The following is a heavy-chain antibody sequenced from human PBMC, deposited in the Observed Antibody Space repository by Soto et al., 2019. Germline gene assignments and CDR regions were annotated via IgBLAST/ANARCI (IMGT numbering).Heavy chain of an antibody. Sequence: QVQLVQSGAEVKKPGASVKVSCKASGYTFTGYYMHWVRQAPGQGLEWMGWINPNSGGTNYAQKFQGWVTMTRDTSISTAYMELSRLRSDDTAVYYCARGSTMVRGEPADYGMDVWGQGTTVTVSS. CDR1: GYTFTGYY. CDR3: ARGSTMVRGEPADYGMDV. J-gene: IGHJ6*02. D-gene: IGHD3-10*01. V-gene: IGHV1-2*04. CDR2: INPNSGGT.